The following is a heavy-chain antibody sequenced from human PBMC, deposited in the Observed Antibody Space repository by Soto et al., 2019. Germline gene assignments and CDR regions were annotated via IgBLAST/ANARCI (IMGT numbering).Heavy chain of an antibody. D-gene: IGHD3-22*01. CDR3: ARESEQYYDSSGYYC. CDR2: ISAYNGNT. V-gene: IGHV1-18*01. CDR1: GSTFTSYG. Sequence: ASVKVSCKASGSTFTSYGIGWVRQAPGQGLEWMGWISAYNGNTNYAQKLQGRVTMTTDTSTSTAYMELRSLRSDDTAVYYCARESEQYYDSSGYYCWGQGTLVTGSS. J-gene: IGHJ4*02.